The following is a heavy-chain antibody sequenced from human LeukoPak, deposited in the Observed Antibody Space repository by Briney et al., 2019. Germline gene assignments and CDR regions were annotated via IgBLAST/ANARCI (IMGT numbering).Heavy chain of an antibody. CDR2: MWYDESHK. Sequence: PGGSLRLSCAASGFTFSSYGMHWVRQAPGKGLEWVAVMWYDESHKYYADPVKGQFTISRDNSKSTLYLQMNSLRAEDTAVYFCARDGRNYDFKLDYWGQGTLVTVSS. J-gene: IGHJ4*02. CDR3: ARDGRNYDFKLDY. V-gene: IGHV3-33*01. D-gene: IGHD1-7*01. CDR1: GFTFSSYG.